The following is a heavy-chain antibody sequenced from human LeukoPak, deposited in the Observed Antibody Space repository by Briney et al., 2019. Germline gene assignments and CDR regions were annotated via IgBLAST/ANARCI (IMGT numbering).Heavy chain of an antibody. CDR1: GFTFSSYA. D-gene: IGHD6-19*01. J-gene: IGHJ3*01. Sequence: GGSLRLSCAASGFTFSSYAMSWVRQAPGKGLEWVSAISGSGGSTYYADSVKGRFTISRDNSKNTLYLQMNSLRAEDTAVYYCARPTTSGWYPRWGRGTMVTVSS. V-gene: IGHV3-23*01. CDR2: ISGSGGST. CDR3: ARPTTSGWYPR.